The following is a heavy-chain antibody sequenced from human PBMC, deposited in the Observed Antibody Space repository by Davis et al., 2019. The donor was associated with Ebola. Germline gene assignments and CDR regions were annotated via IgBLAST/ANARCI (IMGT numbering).Heavy chain of an antibody. Sequence: GESLKISCAASGFTFSSYGMHWVRQAPGKGLQYVSGITNNGGSTYYADSVKGRFTISRDNSKKTLYLQMNSLRAEDTAVYYCAKSGLSFGVVKYHYGMDVWGKGTTVTVSS. J-gene: IGHJ6*04. V-gene: IGHV3-64*04. CDR1: GFTFSSYG. D-gene: IGHD3-3*01. CDR3: AKSGLSFGVVKYHYGMDV. CDR2: ITNNGGST.